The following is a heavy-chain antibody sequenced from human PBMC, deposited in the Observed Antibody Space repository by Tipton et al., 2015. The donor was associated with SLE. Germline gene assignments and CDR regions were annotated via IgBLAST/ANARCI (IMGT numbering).Heavy chain of an antibody. J-gene: IGHJ4*02. CDR1: GGSFSGYH. Sequence: LRLSCAVYGGSFSGYHWPWFRQPPGQGLEWIGEIADTGSPNSNPSLKSRVTISLDTSKSQFSLILNSLTAADTAVYYCARGPFQRWPPGAYWGQGTLVTVSS. CDR3: ARGPFQRWPPGAY. V-gene: IGHV4-34*01. D-gene: IGHD6-19*01. CDR2: IADTGSP.